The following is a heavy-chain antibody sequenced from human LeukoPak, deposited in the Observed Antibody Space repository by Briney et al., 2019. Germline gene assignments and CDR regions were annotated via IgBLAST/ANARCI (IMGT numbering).Heavy chain of an antibody. CDR3: ASTIAAAGTRYNYFDY. V-gene: IGHV1-2*02. Sequence: ASVKVSCKVSGYTLTELSMHWVRQAPGQGLEWMGWINPNSGGTNYAQKFQGRVTMTRDTSISTAYMELSRLRSDDTAVYYCASTIAAAGTRYNYFDYWGQGTLVTVSS. CDR1: GYTLTELS. D-gene: IGHD6-13*01. CDR2: INPNSGGT. J-gene: IGHJ4*02.